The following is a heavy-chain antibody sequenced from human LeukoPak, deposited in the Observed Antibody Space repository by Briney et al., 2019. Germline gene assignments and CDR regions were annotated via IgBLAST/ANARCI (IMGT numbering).Heavy chain of an antibody. D-gene: IGHD3-9*01. Sequence: SETLSLTCTVSGGSISSSSYYRGWIRQPPGKGLEWIGSIYYSGSTYYNPSLKSRVTISVDTSKNQFSLKLSSVTAADTAVYYCARDATYYDILTGTDAWFDPWGQGTLVTVSS. CDR2: IYYSGST. J-gene: IGHJ5*02. CDR1: GGSISSSSYY. CDR3: ARDATYYDILTGTDAWFDP. V-gene: IGHV4-39*07.